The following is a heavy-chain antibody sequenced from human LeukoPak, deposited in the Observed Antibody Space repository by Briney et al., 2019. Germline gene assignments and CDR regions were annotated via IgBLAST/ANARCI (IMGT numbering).Heavy chain of an antibody. J-gene: IGHJ3*02. CDR3: ARRYSSSWLDAFDI. CDR1: GYTFTSYD. V-gene: IGHV1-8*01. D-gene: IGHD6-13*01. CDR2: MNPNSGNT. Sequence: ASVKVSCKASGYTFTSYDINWVRQATGQGLEWMGWMNPNSGNTGYAQKFQGRVTITRNTSISTAYMELGSLRSEATAVYYCARRYSSSWLDAFDIWGQGTMVTVSS.